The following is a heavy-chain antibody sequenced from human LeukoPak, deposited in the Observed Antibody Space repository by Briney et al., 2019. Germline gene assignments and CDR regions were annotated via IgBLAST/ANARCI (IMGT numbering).Heavy chain of an antibody. CDR2: IRSKAYGGTT. CDR1: GFTFGDYA. V-gene: IGHV3-49*04. CDR3: TIGRIALAGPFDY. Sequence: GGSLRLSCTASGFTFGDYAMSWVRQAPGKGLEWVGFIRSKAYGGTTEYAASVKGIFTISRDDSKSIAYLEMDSLKTDDTAVYDYTIGRIALAGPFDYWGQGTLVTVSS. J-gene: IGHJ4*02. D-gene: IGHD6-19*01.